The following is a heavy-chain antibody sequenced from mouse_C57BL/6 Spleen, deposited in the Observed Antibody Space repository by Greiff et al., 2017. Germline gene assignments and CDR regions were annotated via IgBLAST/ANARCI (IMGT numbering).Heavy chain of an antibody. V-gene: IGHV1-55*01. CDR2: IYPGSGST. CDR3: ARGDYYGSSWVWFAY. CDR1: GYTFTSYW. Sequence: QVQLQQPGAVLVKPGASVKMSCKASGYTFTSYWITWVKQRPGQGLEWIGDIYPGSGSTNYNEKFKSKATLTVDTSSSTAYMQLSSLTSEDSAVYYCARGDYYGSSWVWFAYWGQGTLVTVSA. D-gene: IGHD1-1*01. J-gene: IGHJ3*01.